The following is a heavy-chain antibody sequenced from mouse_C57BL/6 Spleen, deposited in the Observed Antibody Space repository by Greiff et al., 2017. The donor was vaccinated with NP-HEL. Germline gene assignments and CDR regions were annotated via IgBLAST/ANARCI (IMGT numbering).Heavy chain of an antibody. CDR2: IYPGDGDT. D-gene: IGHD2-3*01. CDR3: ARRRGIYDGYLYYFDY. V-gene: IGHV1-82*01. CDR1: GYAFSSSW. Sequence: QVQLQQSGPELVKPGASVKISCKASGYAFSSSWMNWVKQRPGKGLEWIGRIYPGDGDTNYNGKFKGKATLTADKSSSTAYMQLSSLTSEDSAVYFCARRRGIYDGYLYYFDYWGQGTTLTVSS. J-gene: IGHJ2*01.